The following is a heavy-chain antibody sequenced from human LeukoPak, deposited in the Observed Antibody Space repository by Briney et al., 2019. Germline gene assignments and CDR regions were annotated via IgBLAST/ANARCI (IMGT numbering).Heavy chain of an antibody. J-gene: IGHJ4*02. D-gene: IGHD1-26*01. V-gene: IGHV3-74*03. CDR3: AREARVGGALQY. CDR2: INPDGSIR. Sequence: GGSLRLSCAAPGLPFSTYWMHWGRQAPGKGLAWVARINPDGSIRTYANSVQGRVTISRDTAKDTLFLQMNSLRAEDTAVYYCAREARVGGALQYWGQGTPVTVSS. CDR1: GLPFSTYW.